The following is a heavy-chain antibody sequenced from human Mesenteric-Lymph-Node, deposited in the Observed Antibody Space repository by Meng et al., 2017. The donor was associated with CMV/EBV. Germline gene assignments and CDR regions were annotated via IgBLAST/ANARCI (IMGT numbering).Heavy chain of an antibody. J-gene: IGHJ4*01. V-gene: IGHV4-39*01. CDR3: ARRNAPRPSDYFDS. CDR2: IYYTGNN. Sequence: SETLSLTCNVSGASINSNRYYWGWIRQPPGKGPEWIGSIYYTGNNHYNPSLKRRVTITIDTSKNQFSLNLKSVTAADTAVYYCARRNAPRPSDYFDSWGHGTLVTVSS. CDR1: GASINSNRYY.